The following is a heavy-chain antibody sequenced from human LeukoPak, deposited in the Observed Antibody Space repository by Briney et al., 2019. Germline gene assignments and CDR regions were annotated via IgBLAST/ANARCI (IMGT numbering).Heavy chain of an antibody. J-gene: IGHJ4*02. CDR3: ARVPTSRYYGSGTPDY. V-gene: IGHV1-18*01. CDR1: GYTFTSYG. Sequence: ASVKVSCKASGYTFTSYGISWVRQAPGQGLEWMGWISAYNGNTNYAQKLQGRVTMTTDTSTSTAYMELRSLRSDDTAVYYCARVPTSRYYGSGTPDYWGQGTLVTVSS. D-gene: IGHD3-10*01. CDR2: ISAYNGNT.